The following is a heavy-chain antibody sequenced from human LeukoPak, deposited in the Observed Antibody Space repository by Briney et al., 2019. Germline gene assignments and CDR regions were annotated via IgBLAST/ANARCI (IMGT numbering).Heavy chain of an antibody. CDR3: ASVVTDYYDSSGYYDY. J-gene: IGHJ4*02. CDR2: IYYSGST. Sequence: SETLSLTCSVSGGSISSHYWSWIRQPPGKGLEWIGYIYYSGSTKYNPSLKSRVTISVDRSENQFSLRLSSVTAADTAVYYCASVVTDYYDSSGYYDYWGQGALVTVSS. CDR1: GGSISSHY. D-gene: IGHD3-22*01. V-gene: IGHV4-59*11.